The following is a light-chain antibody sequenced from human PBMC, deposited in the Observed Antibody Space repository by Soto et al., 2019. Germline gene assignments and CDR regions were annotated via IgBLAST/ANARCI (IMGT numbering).Light chain of an antibody. CDR2: DAS. CDR3: QHYSVVWS. V-gene: IGKV1-5*01. CDR1: QSISRG. Sequence: DIQMTQSPSTLSASAGDRVTITCRASQSISRGLAWYQQKPGKAPKLLIYDASTLESGVPSRFSGSGSGTEFTLTISSLQPDDFATYYCQHYSVVWSFGQGTKVDTK. J-gene: IGKJ1*01.